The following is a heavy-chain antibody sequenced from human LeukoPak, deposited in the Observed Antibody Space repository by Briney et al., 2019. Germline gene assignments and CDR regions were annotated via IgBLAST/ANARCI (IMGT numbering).Heavy chain of an antibody. CDR1: GDSHSRSNW. J-gene: IGHJ6*03. CDR3: ARHRRITMLAVVTYSHYYSLDV. Sequence: PSGTQCLTCAVSGDSHSRSNWWSWTGQPPGKGLDWIGEIFHSGSTNYYPSLKSRATMSVDKAKTQFSLKLSSVTAADTAVYYCARHRRITMLAVVTYSHYYSLDVWGKGTTVTISS. CDR2: IFHSGST. D-gene: IGHD3-22*01. V-gene: IGHV4-4*02.